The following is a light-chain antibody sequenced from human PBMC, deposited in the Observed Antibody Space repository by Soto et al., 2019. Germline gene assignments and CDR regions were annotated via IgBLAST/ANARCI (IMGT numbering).Light chain of an antibody. J-gene: IGLJ3*02. Sequence: QSALTQPASVSGSPGQSITISCTGTTSDIGYYDYVSWYQQLPGKAPKLMIYEVSNRPSGVSNRFSGSKSGNTASLAISGLQVEDEADYYCSSYTSSSTPWVFGGGTKLTVL. CDR3: SSYTSSSTPWV. CDR2: EVS. CDR1: TSDIGYYDY. V-gene: IGLV2-14*01.